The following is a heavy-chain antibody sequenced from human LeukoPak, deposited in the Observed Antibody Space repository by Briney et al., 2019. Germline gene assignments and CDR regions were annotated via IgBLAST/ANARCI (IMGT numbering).Heavy chain of an antibody. V-gene: IGHV3-21*01. J-gene: IGHJ4*02. D-gene: IGHD6-13*01. CDR3: ASDMGLSVAALGDLDY. CDR1: GFTFSSYS. CDR2: ISSSSSYI. Sequence: GGSLRLSCAASGFTFSSYSMNWVRQAPGKGLEWVSSISSSSSYIYYADSVKGRFTISRDNAKNSLYLQMNSLRAEDTAVYYCASDMGLSVAALGDLDYWGQGTLVTVSS.